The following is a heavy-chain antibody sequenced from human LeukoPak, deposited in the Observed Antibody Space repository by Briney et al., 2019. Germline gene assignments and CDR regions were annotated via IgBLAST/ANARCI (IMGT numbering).Heavy chain of an antibody. CDR1: GYTFTGHY. V-gene: IGHV1-2*02. D-gene: IGHD3-22*01. CDR3: ARYFYDSSGSSSYAFYI. Sequence: ASVTVSCKASGYTFTGHYMHWVRQAPGQGREWMGWINPNNGGTNYAQRFQGRVTMTRDTSMSTAYMELSRLRSDDSAVYYCARYFYDSSGSSSYAFYIWGQGTIVTGSS. J-gene: IGHJ3*02. CDR2: INPNNGGT.